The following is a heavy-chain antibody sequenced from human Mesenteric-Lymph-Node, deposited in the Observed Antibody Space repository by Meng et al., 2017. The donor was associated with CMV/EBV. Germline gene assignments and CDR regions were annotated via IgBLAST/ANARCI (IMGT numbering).Heavy chain of an antibody. J-gene: IGHJ6*02. CDR3: ARGSGFSQYYYYYYGMDV. CDR1: GGTFSSYA. D-gene: IGHD3-22*01. Sequence: SVKVSCKASGGTFSSYAISWVRQAPGQGLEWMGGIIPILGIANYAQKFQGRVTITADKSTSTAYMELSSLRSEDTAVYYCARGSGFSQYYYYYYGMDVWGQGTTVTVSS. V-gene: IGHV1-69*10. CDR2: IIPILGIA.